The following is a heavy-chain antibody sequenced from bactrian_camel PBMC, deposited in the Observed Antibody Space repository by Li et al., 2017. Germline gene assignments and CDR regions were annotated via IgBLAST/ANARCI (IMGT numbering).Heavy chain of an antibody. V-gene: IGHV3S40*01. CDR2: IDRGGVVT. D-gene: IGHD6*01. CDR3: ATGYGGCLHFTLLVRIYMP. Sequence: VQLVESGGGLVQPGGSLRLSCAASGFTFSSYHMSWVRQAPGKGLEWVSDIDRGGVVTYYADSVKGRSTISEDKAKNSLYLQMNSLKPEDTAMYYCATGYGGCLHFTLLVRIYMPHGARGPRSPSP. CDR1: GFTFSSYH. J-gene: IGHJ4*01.